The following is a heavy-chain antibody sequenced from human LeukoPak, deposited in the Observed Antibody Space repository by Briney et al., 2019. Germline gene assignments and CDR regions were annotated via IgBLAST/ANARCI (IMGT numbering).Heavy chain of an antibody. J-gene: IGHJ4*02. CDR1: GGSISSYY. V-gene: IGHV4-59*08. CDR3: AGHPGYSSSSVVDY. CDR2: IYYSGST. Sequence: SETLSLTCTVSGGSISSYYWSWIRQPPGKGLEWIGYIYYSGSTNYNPSLKSRVTISVDTSKNQFSLKLSSVTAADTAVYYCAGHPGYSSSSVVDYWGQGTLVTVSS. D-gene: IGHD6-6*01.